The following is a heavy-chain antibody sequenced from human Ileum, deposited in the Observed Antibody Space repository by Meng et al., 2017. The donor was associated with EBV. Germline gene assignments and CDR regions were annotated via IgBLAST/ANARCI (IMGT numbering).Heavy chain of an antibody. Sequence: QVQLRESGPGRVQSSATRSITCTVPAGSFRGYYWCWIRQPPGKGLEWIGTIYSSGSTNYNPSLKSRVSMSVDASQHQFSLSLSSVTAADTAVYYCARDQDFWSGYRALDPWGQGTLVTVSS. D-gene: IGHD3-3*01. V-gene: IGHV4-59*01. J-gene: IGHJ5*02. CDR1: AGSFRGYY. CDR3: ARDQDFWSGYRALDP. CDR2: IYSSGST.